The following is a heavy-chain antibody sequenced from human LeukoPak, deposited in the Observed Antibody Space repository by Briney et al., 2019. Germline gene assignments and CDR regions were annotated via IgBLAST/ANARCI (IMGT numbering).Heavy chain of an antibody. J-gene: IGHJ3*02. D-gene: IGHD6-19*01. CDR1: GGTFSSYA. Sequence: GSSVKVSCKASGGTFSSYAISWVRQAPGQGLEWMGWINPNSGGTNYAQKFQGRVTMTRDTSISTAYMELSRLRSDDTAVYYCAREGWSLDRDAFDIWGQGTMVTVSS. V-gene: IGHV1-2*02. CDR3: AREGWSLDRDAFDI. CDR2: INPNSGGT.